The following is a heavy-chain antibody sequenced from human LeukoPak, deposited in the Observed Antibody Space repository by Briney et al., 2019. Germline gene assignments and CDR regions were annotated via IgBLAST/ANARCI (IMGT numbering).Heavy chain of an antibody. CDR1: GFTFSSYS. CDR2: ISSSSSYI. V-gene: IGHV3-21*01. D-gene: IGHD6-19*01. J-gene: IGHJ4*02. Sequence: GGSLRLSCAASGFTFSSYSMNWVRQAPGKGLEWVSSISSSSSYIYYADSVKGRFTISRDNAKNSLYLQMNSLRAEDTAVYYCARREVAGTDCDYWGQGTLVTVSS. CDR3: ARREVAGTDCDY.